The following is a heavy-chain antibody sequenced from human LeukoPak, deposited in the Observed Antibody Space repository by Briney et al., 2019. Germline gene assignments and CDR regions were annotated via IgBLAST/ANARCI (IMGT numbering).Heavy chain of an antibody. CDR2: ISWDGGYT. V-gene: IGHV3-43D*03. Sequence: GGSLRLSCAASGFTFDDYAMHWVRQAPGKGLEWVSVISWDGGYTYYADSVKGRFTISRDNSENTLYLQMSSLRAEDTAVYYCAKDLGLPAAIDYWGQGTLVTVSS. CDR1: GFTFDDYA. CDR3: AKDLGLPAAIDY. D-gene: IGHD2-2*02. J-gene: IGHJ4*02.